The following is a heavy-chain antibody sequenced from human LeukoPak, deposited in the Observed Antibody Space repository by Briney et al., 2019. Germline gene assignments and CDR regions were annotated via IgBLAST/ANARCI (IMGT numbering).Heavy chain of an antibody. CDR1: GGPSSCLL. J-gene: IGHJ4*02. V-gene: IGHV4-59*08. CDR3: ATEPTVVRKELDY. CDR2: IYYSGST. D-gene: IGHD1-14*01. Sequence: PSETLSLTRSLSGGPSSCLLWIALRQPPGKGLEWIGYIYYSGSTNYNPSLKSRVTISVDTSKNQFSLKLSSVTAADTAVYYCATEPTVVRKELDYWGQGTLVTVSS.